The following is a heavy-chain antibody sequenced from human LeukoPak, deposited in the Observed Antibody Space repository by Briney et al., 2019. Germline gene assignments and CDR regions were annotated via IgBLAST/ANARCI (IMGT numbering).Heavy chain of an antibody. CDR3: ARAGLGGHYIDY. V-gene: IGHV3-11*01. Sequence: GGSLRLSCAASGFTLSDYYMTWIRQAPGQGLEWISYVSGSDENKYYACPVRGRFAISRDNAEKSLFLQMSKVRAEETAVYYCARAGLGGHYIDYWGQGNLVTVSS. D-gene: IGHD2-15*01. CDR1: GFTLSDYY. J-gene: IGHJ4*02. CDR2: VSGSDENK.